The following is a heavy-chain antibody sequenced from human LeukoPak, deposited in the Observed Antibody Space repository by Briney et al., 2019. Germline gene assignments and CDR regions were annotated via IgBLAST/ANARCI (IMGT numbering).Heavy chain of an antibody. D-gene: IGHD3-22*01. J-gene: IGHJ4*02. V-gene: IGHV1-18*01. CDR2: ISAYNGNT. CDR3: AREAPYYDSSGYQLDH. Sequence: ASVKVSCKASGYTFTSYGISWVRQAPGPGLEWMGWISAYNGNTNYAQKLQGRVTMTTDTSTSTAYMELRSLRSDDTAVYYWAREAPYYDSSGYQLDHWGQGTLVTVSS. CDR1: GYTFTSYG.